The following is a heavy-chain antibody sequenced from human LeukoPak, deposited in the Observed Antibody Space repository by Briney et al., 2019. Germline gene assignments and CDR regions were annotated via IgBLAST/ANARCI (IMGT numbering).Heavy chain of an antibody. CDR1: GFTFSSYW. CDR3: ASEAAAAFDY. D-gene: IGHD6-13*01. J-gene: IGHJ4*02. Sequence: GGSLRLSCAASGFTFSSYWMGWVRQAPGKGLEWVDNIKQDGSEKYYVDSVKGRFTISRDNAKNSLYLQMNSLGGDDTAIYYCASEAAAAFDYWGQGTLVTVSS. CDR2: IKQDGSEK. V-gene: IGHV3-7*01.